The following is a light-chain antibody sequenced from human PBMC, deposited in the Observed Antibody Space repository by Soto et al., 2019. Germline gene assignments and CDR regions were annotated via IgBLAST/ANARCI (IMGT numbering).Light chain of an antibody. V-gene: IGKV3-15*01. CDR2: DTS. J-gene: IGKJ4*01. Sequence: EVVMTQSPATLSVSPGDRATLSYRASQSVHNNLAWYQQKPGQAPRLLIFDTSTRATDIPIRFTGGGSGTEFTLTISSLQSEDSAVYYCQQYEIWPLTFGGGTKVEIK. CDR3: QQYEIWPLT. CDR1: QSVHNN.